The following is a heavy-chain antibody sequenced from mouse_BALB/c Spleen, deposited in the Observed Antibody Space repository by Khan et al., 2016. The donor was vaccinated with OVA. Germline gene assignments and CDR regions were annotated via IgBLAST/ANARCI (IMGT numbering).Heavy chain of an antibody. J-gene: IGHJ2*01. CDR3: ARDPLDSSALDY. CDR1: GFTFSDYG. CDR2: ISNLAYSI. V-gene: IGHV5-15*02. Sequence: EVQGVESGGGLVQPGGSRKLSCAASGFTFSDYGMAWVRQAPGKGPEWVAFISNLAYSIYYADTVTGRFTISRENAKNTLYLEMSRLRSEDTAMYYCARDPLDSSALDYWGQGTTLTVSS. D-gene: IGHD3-2*01.